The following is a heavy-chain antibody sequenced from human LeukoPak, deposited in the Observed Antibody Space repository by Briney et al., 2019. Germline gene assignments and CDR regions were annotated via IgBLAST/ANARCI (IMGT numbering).Heavy chain of an antibody. Sequence: PSETLSLTCTVSGDSISRSTYYWAWIRQPPGKGLERIGSVYYGRSPYFNPSLESRATISVDTSKNHFSLKMSSVTAADTAVYYCARSSGTGTFPYWGQGTLVTVSS. CDR3: ARSSGTGTFPY. V-gene: IGHV4-39*02. CDR2: VYYGRSP. CDR1: GDSISRSTYY. D-gene: IGHD6-25*01. J-gene: IGHJ4*02.